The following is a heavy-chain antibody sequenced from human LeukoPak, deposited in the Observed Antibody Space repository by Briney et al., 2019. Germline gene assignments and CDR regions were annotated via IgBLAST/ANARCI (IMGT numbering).Heavy chain of an antibody. Sequence: GGSLRLSCTASGFTFGDYAMSWVRQAPGKGLEWVGFIRSKAYGGTTEYAASVKGRFTISRDDSKSIAYLQMNSLKTEDTAVYYCTSGWLLSDFDYWGQGTLVTVSS. J-gene: IGHJ4*02. D-gene: IGHD5-24*01. CDR3: TSGWLLSDFDY. CDR2: IRSKAYGGTT. V-gene: IGHV3-49*04. CDR1: GFTFGDYA.